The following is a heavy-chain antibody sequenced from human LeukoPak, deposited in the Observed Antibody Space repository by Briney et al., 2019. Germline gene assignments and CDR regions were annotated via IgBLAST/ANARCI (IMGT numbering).Heavy chain of an antibody. D-gene: IGHD3-22*01. CDR1: GASFNSDDQY. V-gene: IGHV4-31*03. CDR2: IHPSGML. CDR3: SRGLDSRKLGY. Sequence: SQTLSLTCTVSGASFNSDDQYWNCIRQSPGKGLEWIRSIHPSGMLYNNPCLESRVTMSRDTSKNQFSLNLNSVTAADTAVYFCSRGLDSRKLGYWGQGILVTVSS. J-gene: IGHJ4*02.